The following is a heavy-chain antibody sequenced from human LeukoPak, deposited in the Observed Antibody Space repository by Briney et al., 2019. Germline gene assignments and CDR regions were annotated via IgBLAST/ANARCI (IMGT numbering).Heavy chain of an antibody. CDR3: ARGYVAAAGTDAFDI. D-gene: IGHD6-13*01. CDR1: GFTFSSYA. V-gene: IGHV3-30*04. J-gene: IGHJ3*02. Sequence: GGSLRLSCAASGFTFSSYAMHWVRQAPGKGLEWVAVISYDGSNKYYADSVKGRFTISRDNSKNTLYLQMDSLRAEDTAVYYCARGYVAAAGTDAFDIWGQGTMVTVSS. CDR2: ISYDGSNK.